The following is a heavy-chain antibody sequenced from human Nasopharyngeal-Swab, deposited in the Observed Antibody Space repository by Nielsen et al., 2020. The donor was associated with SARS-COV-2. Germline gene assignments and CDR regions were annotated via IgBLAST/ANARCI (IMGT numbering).Heavy chain of an antibody. D-gene: IGHD2-15*01. CDR3: ARGSQGTRWS. J-gene: IGHJ5*02. CDR1: GDSGSNNIAA. V-gene: IGHV6-1*01. CDR2: TYYRFQWFY. Sequence: SQTVSLTGAISGDSGSNNIAAWSGIRQAPSIGLEWLARTYYRFQWFYDYAVCVRSRIVINPATAKNQFSLQFSSVTPEDTAVYYCARGSQGTRWSWGQGTLVTVSS.